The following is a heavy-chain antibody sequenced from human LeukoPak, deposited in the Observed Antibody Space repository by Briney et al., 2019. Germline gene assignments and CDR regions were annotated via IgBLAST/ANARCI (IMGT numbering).Heavy chain of an antibody. D-gene: IGHD2-8*01. CDR1: SGSISSYY. J-gene: IGHJ5*02. CDR3: ARGEVVLMKSWFDP. CDR2: IYYSGST. Sequence: SETLSLTCAVSSGSISSYYWSWIRQPPGKGLEWIGYIYYSGSTNYNPSLKSRVTISVDTSKNRFSLKLSSVTAADTAVYYCARGEVVLMKSWFDPWGQGTLVTVSS. V-gene: IGHV4-59*08.